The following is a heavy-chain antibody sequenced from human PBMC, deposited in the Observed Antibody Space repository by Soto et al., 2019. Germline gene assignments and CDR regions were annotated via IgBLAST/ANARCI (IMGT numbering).Heavy chain of an antibody. J-gene: IGHJ5*02. CDR3: ARLPFPWGWFDP. Sequence: QVRLVESGGGLVKPGGSLRLSCAASGIAFSDYMSWVRQAPGKGLEWLSYISGSGRTTYSADSVKGRFTISRDNATNSLYLQMNNLRTEDTAVYYCARLPFPWGWFDPWGQGTLVTVSS. CDR1: GIAFSDY. V-gene: IGHV3-11*01. CDR2: ISGSGRTT. D-gene: IGHD3-16*01.